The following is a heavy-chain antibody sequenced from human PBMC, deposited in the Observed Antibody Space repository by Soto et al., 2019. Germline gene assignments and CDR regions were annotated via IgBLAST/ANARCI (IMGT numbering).Heavy chain of an antibody. J-gene: IGHJ4*02. Sequence: QVELVQSGAEVKKPGASVKVSCKASGYPFTSYYMHWVLQAPAQGLEWMGIINPSGGRPTHAQKFHGGVTMHMDPSTRTDSMGLSSMRSEDTAVYDCARQVIVGATPAFCDFWGQGTLVTGSS. CDR3: ARQVIVGATPAFCDF. D-gene: IGHD1-26*01. V-gene: IGHV1-46*01. CDR2: INPSGGRP. CDR1: GYPFTSYY.